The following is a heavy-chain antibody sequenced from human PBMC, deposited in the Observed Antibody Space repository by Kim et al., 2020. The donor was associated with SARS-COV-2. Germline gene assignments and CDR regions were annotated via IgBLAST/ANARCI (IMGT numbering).Heavy chain of an antibody. V-gene: IGHV3-74*01. D-gene: IGHD3-10*01. J-gene: IGHJ6*02. Sequence: SYADSVKGRFTISRDNAKNTLYLQMNSLRAEDTAVYYCASEWTYGSGMDVWGQGTTVTVSS. CDR3: ASEWTYGSGMDV.